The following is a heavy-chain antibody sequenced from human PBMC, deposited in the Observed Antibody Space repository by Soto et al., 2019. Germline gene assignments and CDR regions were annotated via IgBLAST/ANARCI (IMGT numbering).Heavy chain of an antibody. J-gene: IGHJ6*02. CDR1: GFTFSSYA. CDR3: AKDFQKWAWELLERGFYYYYGMDV. Sequence: GGSLRLSCAASGFTFSSYAMSWVRQAPGKGLEWVSAISGSGGSTYYADSVKGRFTISRDNSKNTLYLQMNSLRAEDTAVYYCAKDFQKWAWELLERGFYYYYGMDVWGQGTTVTVSS. V-gene: IGHV3-23*01. D-gene: IGHD1-26*01. CDR2: ISGSGGST.